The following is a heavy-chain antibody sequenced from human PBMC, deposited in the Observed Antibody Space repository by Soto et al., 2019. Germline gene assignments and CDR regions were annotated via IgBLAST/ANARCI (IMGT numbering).Heavy chain of an antibody. V-gene: IGHV1-69*13. CDR3: AREGYPRFYFDY. CDR2: IIPIFGTA. J-gene: IGHJ4*02. Sequence: APVKVSCKASGSTFSSYAISWVRQAPGQGLEWMGGIIPIFGTANYAQKFQGRVTITADESTSTAYMELSSLRSEDTAVYYCAREGYPRFYFDYWGQGTLVTVSS. CDR1: GSTFSSYA. D-gene: IGHD6-13*01.